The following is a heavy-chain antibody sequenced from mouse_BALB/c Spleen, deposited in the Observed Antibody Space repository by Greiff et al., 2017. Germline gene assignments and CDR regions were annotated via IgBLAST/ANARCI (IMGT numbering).Heavy chain of an antibody. J-gene: IGHJ4*01. CDR3: ARAGAFYAMDY. V-gene: IGHV1-31*01. Sequence: EVQRVESGPELVKPGASVKISCKASGYSFTGYYMHWVKQSHVKSLEWIGRINPYNGATSYNQNFKDKASLTVDKSYSTAYMELHSLTSEDSAVYYCARAGAFYAMDYWGQGTSGTVSS. CDR2: INPYNGAT. CDR1: GYSFTGYY.